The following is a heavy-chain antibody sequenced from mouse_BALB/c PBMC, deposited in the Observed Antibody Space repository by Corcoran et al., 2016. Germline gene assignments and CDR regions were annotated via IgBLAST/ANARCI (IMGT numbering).Heavy chain of an antibody. CDR3: ASRGDGSFDY. CDR1: GYTFTTAG. J-gene: IGHJ2*01. V-gene: IGHV9-4*02. D-gene: IGHD2-3*01. CDR2: INTHSGVP. Sequence: QIQLVQSGPELQKPGETVRISCKASGYTFTTAGMQWVQKMPGKGLKWIGWINTHSGVPKYAEDFKGRFAFSLETSASTAYLQISNLKNEDTATYFCASRGDGSFDYWGQGTTLTVSS.